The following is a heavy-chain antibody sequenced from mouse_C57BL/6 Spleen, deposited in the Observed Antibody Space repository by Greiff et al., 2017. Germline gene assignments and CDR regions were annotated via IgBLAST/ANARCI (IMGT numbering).Heavy chain of an antibody. CDR1: GYPFTSYW. J-gene: IGHJ2*01. CDR3: TRWGTSWDEDD. D-gene: IGHD4-1*01. CDR2: IYPGNSAT. V-gene: IGHV1-5*01. Sequence: VQLQQSGTVLARPGASVKMSCKTSGYPFTSYWMHWVKQRPGQGLEWIGAIYPGNSATSYNQKFKGQAQLTAVTSASTAYMELSSLTYEDSAVYYCTRWGTSWDEDDWGQGTTLTVSA.